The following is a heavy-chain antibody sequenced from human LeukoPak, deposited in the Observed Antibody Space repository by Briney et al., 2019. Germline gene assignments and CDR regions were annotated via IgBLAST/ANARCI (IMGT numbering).Heavy chain of an antibody. CDR1: GGSISSSSYY. CDR3: ARVGGGSKLDY. Sequence: SETLSLTCTVSGGSISSSSYYWGWIRQPPGKWLEWIGNIYYSGSTNYNPSLKSRVTISVDTSKNQFSLKLSSVTAADTAVYYCARVGGGSKLDYWGQGTLVTVSS. V-gene: IGHV4-39*07. CDR2: IYYSGST. D-gene: IGHD1-26*01. J-gene: IGHJ4*02.